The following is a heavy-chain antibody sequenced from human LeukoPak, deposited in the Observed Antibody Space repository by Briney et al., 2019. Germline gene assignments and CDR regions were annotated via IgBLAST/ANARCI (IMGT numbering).Heavy chain of an antibody. CDR2: ISPNSDHV. V-gene: IGHV3-21*06. J-gene: IGHJ4*02. D-gene: IGHD3-22*01. Sequence: GGSLRLSCVGSRFTFSSYTMNWVRLAPGKGLEWVSSISPNSDHVYYTDSVKGRFTISRDNAKNSLYLQMDSLRAEDTAVYYCARGWYYYDSSGSMDYWGQGTLVTVSS. CDR3: ARGWYYYDSSGSMDY. CDR1: RFTFSSYT.